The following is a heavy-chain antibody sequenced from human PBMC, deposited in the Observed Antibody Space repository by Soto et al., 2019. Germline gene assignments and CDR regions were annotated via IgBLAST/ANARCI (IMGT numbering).Heavy chain of an antibody. J-gene: IGHJ2*01. V-gene: IGHV1-18*01. D-gene: IGHD3-22*01. Sequence: VASVKVSCKASGYNFTSYGITWVRQAPGQGLEWMGWISAFNGQTNYEQKFQGRVTMTKDTSTTTAYMELRSLRSDDTAVYYCARDMYYYDSSGYSRYFDLWGRGTLVTVSS. CDR2: ISAFNGQT. CDR1: GYNFTSYG. CDR3: ARDMYYYDSSGYSRYFDL.